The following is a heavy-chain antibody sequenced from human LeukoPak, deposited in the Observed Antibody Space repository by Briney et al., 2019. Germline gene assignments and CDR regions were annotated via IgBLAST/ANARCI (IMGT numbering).Heavy chain of an antibody. CDR1: DDSFSSHY. CDR2: ISYIGST. J-gene: IGHJ3*02. D-gene: IGHD4-17*01. V-gene: IGHV4-59*11. CDR3: ARDLVTVTKGFDI. Sequence: SETLSLTCAVSDDSFSSHYWTWSRQPPGKGLEWIGYISYIGSTNYNPSLKSRVTISIDTSKNQFSLKLSSVTAADTAVYYCARDLVTVTKGFDIWGQGTMVSVSS.